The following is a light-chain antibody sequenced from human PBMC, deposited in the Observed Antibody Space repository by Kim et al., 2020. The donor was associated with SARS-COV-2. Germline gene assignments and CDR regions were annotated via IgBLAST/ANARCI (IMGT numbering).Light chain of an antibody. J-gene: IGKJ5*01. V-gene: IGKV1-13*02. CDR1: QGISSA. Sequence: AIQLTQSPSSLSASVGDRVTITCQASQGISSALAWYQQKPGKAPKLLIYDASILESGVPSRFSGSGSGTDFTLTISSLQPEDFATYYCQQFNYMITFGQGTRLEIK. CDR3: QQFNYMIT. CDR2: DAS.